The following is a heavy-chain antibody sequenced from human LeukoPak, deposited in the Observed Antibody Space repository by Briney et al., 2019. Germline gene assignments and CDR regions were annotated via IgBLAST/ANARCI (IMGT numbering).Heavy chain of an antibody. CDR1: GFTFSSYA. CDR3: ARAGCSGGSCYGGAFDY. J-gene: IGHJ4*02. CDR2: ISGSGGST. D-gene: IGHD2-15*01. V-gene: IGHV3-23*01. Sequence: GGSLRLSCAASGFTFSSYAMSWVRQAPGKGLEWVSTISGSGGSTYYADSVKGRFTISRDNSKNTLYLQMNSLRAEDTAVYYCARAGCSGGSCYGGAFDYWGQGTLVTVSS.